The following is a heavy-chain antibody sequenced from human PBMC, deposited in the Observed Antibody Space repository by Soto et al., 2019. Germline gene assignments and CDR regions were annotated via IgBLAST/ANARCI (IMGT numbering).Heavy chain of an antibody. Sequence: PSETLSLTCTVSGGSISSSSYYWGWIRQPPGKGLEWIGSIYYSGSTYYNPSLKSRVTISVDTSKNQLSLKLSSVTAADTAVYYCASTLTPKKYCSGGSCYFSADYWGQGTLVTVSS. CDR1: GGSISSSSYY. J-gene: IGHJ4*02. D-gene: IGHD2-15*01. CDR3: ASTLTPKKYCSGGSCYFSADY. V-gene: IGHV4-39*01. CDR2: IYYSGST.